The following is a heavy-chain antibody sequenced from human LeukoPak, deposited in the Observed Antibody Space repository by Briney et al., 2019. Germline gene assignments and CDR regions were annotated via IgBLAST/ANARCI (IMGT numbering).Heavy chain of an antibody. CDR2: ISGSGGST. J-gene: IGHJ6*03. CDR3: AKAYSSGWYVGYYYMDV. Sequence: GGSLRLSCAASGFTFSSYAMSWVRQAPGKGLEWVSAISGSGGSTYYADSVKGRFTISRDNSKNTLYLQMNSLRAEDTAVCYCAKAYSSGWYVGYYYMDVWGKGTTVTVSS. CDR1: GFTFSSYA. V-gene: IGHV3-23*01. D-gene: IGHD6-19*01.